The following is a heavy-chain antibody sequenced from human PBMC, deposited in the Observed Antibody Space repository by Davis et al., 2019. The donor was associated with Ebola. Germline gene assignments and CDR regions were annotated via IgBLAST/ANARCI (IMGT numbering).Heavy chain of an antibody. Sequence: GGSLRLSCAASGFTVSSNYMSWVRQAPGKGLEWVSVIYSGGSTYYADSVKGRFTISRDSAKNSLYLQMNSLRAEDTAVYYCARESEGVGEAWGQGTLVTVSS. V-gene: IGHV3-53*01. CDR1: GFTVSSNY. CDR3: ARESEGVGEA. J-gene: IGHJ4*02. D-gene: IGHD1-26*01. CDR2: IYSGGST.